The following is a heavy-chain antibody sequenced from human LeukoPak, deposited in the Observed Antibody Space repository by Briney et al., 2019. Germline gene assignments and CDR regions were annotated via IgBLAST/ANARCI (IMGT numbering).Heavy chain of an antibody. J-gene: IGHJ3*02. CDR3: SRRGTRGFDI. CDR1: GFSFSGSS. V-gene: IGHV3-73*01. CDR2: IRSKADNYAT. Sequence: GGSLRLSCTASGFSFSGSSMHWVRQASGKGLEWIGRIRSKADNYATAYAASVKGRFTVSRDYSKNTAYLQVNSLKTEDTAVYYCSRRGTRGFDIWGQGTLVTVSS. D-gene: IGHD3-10*01.